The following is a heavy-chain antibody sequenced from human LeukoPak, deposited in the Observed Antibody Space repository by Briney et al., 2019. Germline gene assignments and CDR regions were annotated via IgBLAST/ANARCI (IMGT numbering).Heavy chain of an antibody. J-gene: IGHJ4*02. CDR2: IGGRDGGT. CDR1: GFIFSNYA. D-gene: IGHD3-9*01. V-gene: IGHV3-23*01. CDR3: AKWGDYDILTGYYDSDY. Sequence: PGGSLRLSCAASGFIFSNYAMSWVRQAPGKGLEWVLAIGGRDGGTYYADSVKGRFTVSRDDPKNTLYLQMNTLRAEDTAVYYCAKWGDYDILTGYYDSDYWGQGTLVTVSS.